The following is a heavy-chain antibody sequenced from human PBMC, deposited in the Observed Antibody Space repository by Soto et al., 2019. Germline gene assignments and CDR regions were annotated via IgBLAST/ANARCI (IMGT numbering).Heavy chain of an antibody. CDR1: GFTFSSFG. J-gene: IGHJ4*02. Sequence: QVQLVESGGGVVLPGRSLRLSCAASGFTFSSFGMHWVRQPPGKGLEWVAVISYDGSETDYADSVKGRFTISRDNSQNTVFLEMGSLRPEDTAVYYCANDPSMNWFGHLREWGQGTQVTVSS. CDR3: ANDPSMNWFGHLRE. CDR2: ISYDGSET. V-gene: IGHV3-30*18. D-gene: IGHD3-10*01.